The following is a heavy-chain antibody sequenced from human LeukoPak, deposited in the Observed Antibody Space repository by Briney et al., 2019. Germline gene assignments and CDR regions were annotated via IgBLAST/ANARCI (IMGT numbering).Heavy chain of an antibody. Sequence: GGSLRLSCAASGFTFTDYWMTWVRQVPGKGLEWVANINRAGIESYYVDSVKGRFTISRDKAEKSLYLQMDSLRVDDTAVYYCARVGTWELQRVFDNWGQGTLVTVSS. CDR1: GFTFTDYW. V-gene: IGHV3-7*01. J-gene: IGHJ4*02. CDR3: ARVGTWELQRVFDN. CDR2: INRAGIES. D-gene: IGHD1-26*01.